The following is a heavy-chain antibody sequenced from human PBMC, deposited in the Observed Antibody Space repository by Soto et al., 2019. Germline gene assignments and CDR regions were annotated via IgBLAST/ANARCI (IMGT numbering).Heavy chain of an antibody. V-gene: IGHV1-46*01. CDR2: INPSGGST. CDR3: ATEAYGDSVPGY. Sequence: QVQLLQSGAEVKKPGAAVKVSCEASGHTSATSYIHWVRQAPGQGLEWMGIINPSGGSTSYAQRFQGRVTMSTDTSTKTVYLEISSLGSDDTAVYYCATEAYGDSVPGYWGRGSLVTVSS. J-gene: IGHJ4*02. D-gene: IGHD4-17*01. CDR1: GHTSATSY.